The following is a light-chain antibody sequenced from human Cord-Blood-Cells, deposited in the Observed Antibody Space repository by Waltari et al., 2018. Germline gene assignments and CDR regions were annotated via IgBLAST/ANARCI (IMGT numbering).Light chain of an antibody. CDR2: DVS. Sequence: QSALTQPRPVSGSPGQPVTIPCTGTSSDVGGYNYVSWYQQHPGKAPKLMIYDVSKRPSGVPDRFSGSKSGNTASLTISGLQAEDEADYYCCSYAGSYTFAVFGGGTKLTVL. CDR3: CSYAGSYTFAV. CDR1: SSDVGGYNY. J-gene: IGLJ2*01. V-gene: IGLV2-11*01.